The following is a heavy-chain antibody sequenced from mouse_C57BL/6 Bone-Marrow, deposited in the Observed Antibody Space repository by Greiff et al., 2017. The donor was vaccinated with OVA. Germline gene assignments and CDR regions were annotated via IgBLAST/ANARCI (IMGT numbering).Heavy chain of an antibody. CDR2: ILPGSGST. Sequence: QVQLQQSGAELMKPGASVKLSCKATGYTFTGYWIEWVKQRPGHGLEWIGEILPGSGSTNYNEKFKGKATFTADTSSNTAYMQLSSLTTEDSAIYYCARSPPRNRGGIYAMDYWGQGTSVTVSS. V-gene: IGHV1-9*01. CDR1: GYTFTGYW. D-gene: IGHD2-1*01. J-gene: IGHJ4*01. CDR3: ARSPPRNRGGIYAMDY.